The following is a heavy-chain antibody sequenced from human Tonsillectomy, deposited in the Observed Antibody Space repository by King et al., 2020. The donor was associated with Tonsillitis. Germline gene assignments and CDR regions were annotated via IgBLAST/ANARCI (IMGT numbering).Heavy chain of an antibody. CDR1: GGSIRSSDTY. CDR3: ARYVSGSLDY. V-gene: IGHV4-39*01. J-gene: IGHJ4*02. Sequence: QLQESGSGVVKPSETLSLTCTVSGGSIRSSDTYWAWIRQPPGKGLEWSGYMYYSGTSFDNPSLKSRITIAGGTSENRFSLKLSSVTAADTAVYFCARYVSGSLDYWGQGALVTVSS. CDR2: MYYSGTS. D-gene: IGHD1-26*01.